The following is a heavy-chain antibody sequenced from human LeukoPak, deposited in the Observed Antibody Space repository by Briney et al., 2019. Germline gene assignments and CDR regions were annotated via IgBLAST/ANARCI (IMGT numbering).Heavy chain of an antibody. Sequence: GGSLRLSCAASGFTFSHYWMAWVRQSPGKGLEWLANIRPDGSDTAYVDSVKGRFTISRDNAKNSLYLQMNSLRAEDTAVYYCARDLVDIVATINLERRTIDYWGQGTLVTVSS. V-gene: IGHV3-7*01. CDR3: ARDLVDIVATINLERRTIDY. CDR1: GFTFSHYW. CDR2: IRPDGSDT. D-gene: IGHD5-12*01. J-gene: IGHJ4*02.